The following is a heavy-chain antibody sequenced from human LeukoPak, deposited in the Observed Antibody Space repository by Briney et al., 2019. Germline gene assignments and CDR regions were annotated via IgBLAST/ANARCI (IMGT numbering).Heavy chain of an antibody. CDR1: GGSFNGYY. D-gene: IGHD4-11*01. J-gene: IGHJ6*02. V-gene: IGHV4-34*01. CDR3: ASTTVMALYYYGMDV. CDR2: INHSGST. Sequence: SETLSLTCAVYGGSFNGYYWSWIRQPPGKGLEWIGGINHSGSTNYNPSLKSRVTISVDTSKNQFSLKLSSVTAADTAVYYCASTTVMALYYYGMDVWGQGTTVTVSS.